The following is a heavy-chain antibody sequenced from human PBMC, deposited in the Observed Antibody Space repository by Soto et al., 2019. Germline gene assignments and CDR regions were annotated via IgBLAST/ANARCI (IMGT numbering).Heavy chain of an antibody. CDR2: ISAYNGNT. D-gene: IGHD2-2*01. CDR3: ARDFRTRGYYYGMDV. Sequence: QVQLVQSGAEVKKPGASVKVSCKASGYTFTSHGISWVRQAPGQGLEWMGGISAYNGNTNYAQKVQGRVTMTTDTATCTANMEPRSLRSDDTAVYYCARDFRTRGYYYGMDVWGQGTTVTVSS. CDR1: GYTFTSHG. J-gene: IGHJ6*02. V-gene: IGHV1-18*01.